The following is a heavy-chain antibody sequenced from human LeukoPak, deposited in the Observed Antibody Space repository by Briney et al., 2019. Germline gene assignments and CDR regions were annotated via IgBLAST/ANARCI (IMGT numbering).Heavy chain of an antibody. J-gene: IGHJ4*02. Sequence: ASVKVSCEASGYTFTSYGISWVRQAPGQGLEWMGWISAYNGNTNYAQKLQGRVTMTTDTSTSTAYMELRSLRSDDTAVYYCARDPDPYCSSTSCSWDFDYWGQGTLVTVSS. CDR3: ARDPDPYCSSTSCSWDFDY. CDR2: ISAYNGNT. CDR1: GYTFTSYG. D-gene: IGHD2-2*01. V-gene: IGHV1-18*01.